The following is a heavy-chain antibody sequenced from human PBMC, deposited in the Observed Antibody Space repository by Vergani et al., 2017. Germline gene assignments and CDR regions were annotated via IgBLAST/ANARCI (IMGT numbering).Heavy chain of an antibody. D-gene: IGHD6-19*01. CDR1: GFTFSSYS. Sequence: EVQLVESGGGLVKPGGSLRLSCAASGFTFSSYSMNWVRQAPGKGLEWVSSISSSSSYIYYADSVKGRITISRDNAKNSLYLQMNSLRAEDTAVYYCARVFGIAVAWDAFDIWGQGTMVTVSS. CDR2: ISSSSSYI. J-gene: IGHJ3*02. CDR3: ARVFGIAVAWDAFDI. V-gene: IGHV3-21*01.